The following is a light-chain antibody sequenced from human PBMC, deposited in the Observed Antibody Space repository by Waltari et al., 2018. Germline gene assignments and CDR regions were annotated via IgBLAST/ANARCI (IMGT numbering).Light chain of an antibody. CDR1: SSDVGHYDS. CDR2: EVT. CDR3: SSYTTSSTWV. J-gene: IGLJ3*02. V-gene: IGLV2-14*01. Sequence: SALTQPASVSGSPGQSITISCTGTSSDVGHYDSVSWSQQHPGKAPKLMIYEVTNRPSGVSNRFSGSKSGNTASLTISGLQAEDEADYYCSSYTTSSTWVFGGGTKLTVL.